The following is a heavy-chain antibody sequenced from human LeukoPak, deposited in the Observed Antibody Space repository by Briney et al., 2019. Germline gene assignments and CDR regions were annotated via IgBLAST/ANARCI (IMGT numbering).Heavy chain of an antibody. CDR1: GFTFSSYS. V-gene: IGHV3-21*01. J-gene: IGHJ5*02. CDR3: SRGGTDDPFNP. Sequence: GRSLRLSCAASGFTFSSYSMNWVRQAPGKGLEWVSSISPRSDYIYYADSLKGRFTISRDNAKDSLYLQMNSLRAEDTAVYYCSRGGTDDPFNPWGQGTLVTVSS. CDR2: ISPRSDYI. D-gene: IGHD1-1*01.